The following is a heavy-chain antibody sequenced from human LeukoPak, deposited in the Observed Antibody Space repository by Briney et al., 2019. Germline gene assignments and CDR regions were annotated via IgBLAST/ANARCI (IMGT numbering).Heavy chain of an antibody. CDR2: ISAYNGNT. CDR1: GYTFTSYG. Sequence: ASVKVSCKASGYTFTSYGISWVRQAPGQGLEWMGWISAYNGNTNYAQKLQGRATMTTDTSTSTDYMELRSLRSVDTAVYYCARDRRVITMVQGVPWFDPWGQGTLVTVSS. J-gene: IGHJ5*02. CDR3: ARDRRVITMVQGVPWFDP. D-gene: IGHD3-10*01. V-gene: IGHV1-18*01.